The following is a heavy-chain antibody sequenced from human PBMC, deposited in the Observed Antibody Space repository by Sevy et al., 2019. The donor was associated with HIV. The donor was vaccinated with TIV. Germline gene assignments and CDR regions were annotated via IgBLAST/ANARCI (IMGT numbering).Heavy chain of an antibody. V-gene: IGHV1-2*02. D-gene: IGHD3-3*01. CDR3: ARDGPRLLSFYYYYGMDV. Sequence: ASVKVSCKASGYTFTGYYMHWVRQAPGQGLEWMGWINPNSGGTNYAQKFQGRVTMTRYTSISTAYMELSRLRSDDTAVYYCARDGPRLLSFYYYYGMDVWGQGTTVTVSS. CDR2: INPNSGGT. CDR1: GYTFTGYY. J-gene: IGHJ6*02.